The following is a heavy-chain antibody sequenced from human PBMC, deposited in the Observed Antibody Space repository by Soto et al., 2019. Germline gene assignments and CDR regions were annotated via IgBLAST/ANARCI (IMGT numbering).Heavy chain of an antibody. Sequence: EVQLLESGGGLVQPGGSLRLSCAASGFTFSSYAMSWVRQAPGKGLEWVSAISGSGGSTYYADSVKGRFTISRDNSKNAWYLHMNSRRAEGTAVYYCAKGSGRRLGNGFVPWGQGTLVTVSS. CDR1: GFTFSSYA. D-gene: IGHD3-10*01. V-gene: IGHV3-23*01. J-gene: IGHJ5*02. CDR2: ISGSGGST. CDR3: AKGSGRRLGNGFVP.